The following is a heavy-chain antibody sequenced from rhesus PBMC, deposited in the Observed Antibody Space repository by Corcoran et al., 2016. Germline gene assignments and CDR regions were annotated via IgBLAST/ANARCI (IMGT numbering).Heavy chain of an antibody. V-gene: IGHV4-73*01. Sequence: QVQLHQWGEGLVKPSETLSLTCAVYGGSISGYYYWSWIRQPPGKGLDGIGYIYGKTASTNYNPSLKNRGTMSKDTSKKQFSLKLNSVTAADTAVYYWARDRGGYIADFDYWGQGVLVTVSA. CDR3: ARDRGGYIADFDY. CDR1: GGSISGYYY. CDR2: IYGKTAST. J-gene: IGHJ4*01. D-gene: IGHD5-24*01.